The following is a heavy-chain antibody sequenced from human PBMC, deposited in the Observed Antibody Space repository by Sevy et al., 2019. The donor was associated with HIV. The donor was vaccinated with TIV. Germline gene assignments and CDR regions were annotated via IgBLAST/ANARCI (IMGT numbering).Heavy chain of an antibody. CDR1: GFTFSSYA. CDR3: ETYTENDFWSGYYREWGYYYYYYGMDV. D-gene: IGHD3-3*01. Sequence: GGSLRLSCAASGFTFSSYAMSWVRQAPGKGLEWVSAISGSGGSTYYADSVKGRFTISRDNSKNTLYLQMNSLRAEDTAVYYCETYTENDFWSGYYREWGYYYYYYGMDVWGQGTTVTVSS. CDR2: ISGSGGST. V-gene: IGHV3-23*01. J-gene: IGHJ6*02.